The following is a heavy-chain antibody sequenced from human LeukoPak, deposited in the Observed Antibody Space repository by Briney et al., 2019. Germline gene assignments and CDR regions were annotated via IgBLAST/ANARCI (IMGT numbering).Heavy chain of an antibody. CDR1: GFTLSSYA. D-gene: IGHD1-1*01. Sequence: GGSLRLSCAVSGASGFTLSSYAMSWVRQAPGKGLEWASAISGGGGTTYYADSVEGRFTISRDNSKNTLFLQMNSLRAEDTAIYYCAKETSRGTTGTVDYWGQGTQVTVSS. CDR2: ISGGGGTT. CDR3: AKETSRGTTGTVDY. V-gene: IGHV3-23*01. J-gene: IGHJ4*02.